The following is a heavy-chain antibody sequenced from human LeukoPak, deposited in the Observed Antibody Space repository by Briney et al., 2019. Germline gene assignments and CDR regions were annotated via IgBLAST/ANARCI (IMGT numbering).Heavy chain of an antibody. CDR1: GGSISGDY. D-gene: IGHD4-23*01. CDR3: ARRWGYMDV. Sequence: PETLSLTCTVSGGSISGDYWSWIRPPAGEGLEWIGRINTSGNTNYNPSLKRRVTISVATSKKQFSLKLSSVTAADTAVYYGARRWGYMDVWGKGTTVTVSS. J-gene: IGHJ6*03. CDR2: INTSGNT. V-gene: IGHV4-4*07.